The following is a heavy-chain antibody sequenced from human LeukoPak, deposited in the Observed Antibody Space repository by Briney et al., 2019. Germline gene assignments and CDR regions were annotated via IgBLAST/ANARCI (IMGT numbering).Heavy chain of an antibody. CDR3: AAGRGYCGGGSCYGDDAFDI. CDR1: GYTFINYY. CDR2: INPNSGGT. J-gene: IGHJ3*02. V-gene: IGHV1-2*02. Sequence: GASVKVSCKASGYTFINYYMHWVRQAPGQGLEWMGWINPNSGGTNYAQKFQGRVTMTRDTSISTAYMELSRLRSDDTAVYYCAAGRGYCGGGSCYGDDAFDIWGQGTVVTVSS. D-gene: IGHD2-15*01.